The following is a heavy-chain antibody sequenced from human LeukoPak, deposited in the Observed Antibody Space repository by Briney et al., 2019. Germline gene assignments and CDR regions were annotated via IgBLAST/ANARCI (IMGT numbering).Heavy chain of an antibody. Sequence: SETLSLTCTVSGGSISSYYWSWIRQPPGKGLEWIGFIYYSGSTNYNPSLKSRVTISVDTSKNQFSLRLSSVTAADTAVYYCARVRRIVTSVYFDLWGRGTLVTVSS. CDR1: GGSISSYY. CDR2: IYYSGST. D-gene: IGHD3-22*01. J-gene: IGHJ2*01. V-gene: IGHV4-59*01. CDR3: ARVRRIVTSVYFDL.